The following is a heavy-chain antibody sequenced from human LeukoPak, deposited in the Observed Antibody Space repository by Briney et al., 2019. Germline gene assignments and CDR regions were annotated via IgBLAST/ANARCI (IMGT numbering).Heavy chain of an antibody. D-gene: IGHD4-11*01. CDR1: GYTFTSYY. CDR3: AREPFSKTTGPGENWFDP. CDR2: INPSGGST. V-gene: IGHV1-46*03. Sequence: ASVKVSCKASGYTFTSYYMHWVRQAPGQGLEWMGIINPSGGSTSYAQKFQGRVTMTRDTSTSTVYMELSSLRSEDTAVYYCAREPFSKTTGPGENWFDPWGQGTLVTVSS. J-gene: IGHJ5*02.